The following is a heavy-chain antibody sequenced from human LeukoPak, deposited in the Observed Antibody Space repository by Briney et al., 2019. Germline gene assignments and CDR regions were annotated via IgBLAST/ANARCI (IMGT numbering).Heavy chain of an antibody. CDR3: ARDGSGWYDY. D-gene: IGHD6-19*01. J-gene: IGHJ4*02. CDR1: GFTFSSYE. CDR2: ISSSGSTR. V-gene: IGHV3-48*03. Sequence: GGSLRLSCAASGFTFSSYEMNWVRQAPGKGLEWVSYISSSGSTRYYADSVKGRFTISRDNAKNSLYLQMNSLRAEDTGVYYCARDGSGWYDYWGQGILVTVSS.